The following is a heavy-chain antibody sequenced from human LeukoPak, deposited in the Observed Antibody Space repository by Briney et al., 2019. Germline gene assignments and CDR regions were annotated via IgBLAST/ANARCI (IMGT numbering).Heavy chain of an antibody. CDR1: GFTFSSYS. D-gene: IGHD3-22*01. CDR3: ARMASGGYSDY. CDR2: ISSSSSYI. V-gene: IGHV3-21*01. J-gene: IGHJ4*02. Sequence: GGSLRLSCAASGFTFSSYSMNWVRQAPGKGLEWVSSISSSSSYIYYADSVKGRFTISRDNAKNSLYLQMNSLRAEDTAVYYCARMASGGYSDYWGQGTLVTVSS.